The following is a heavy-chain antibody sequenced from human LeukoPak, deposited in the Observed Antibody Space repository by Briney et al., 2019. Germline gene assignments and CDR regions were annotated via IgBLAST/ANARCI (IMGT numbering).Heavy chain of an antibody. CDR2: ISSSGNYI. D-gene: IGHD4-17*01. CDR1: GFTFSRYN. Sequence: GGSLRLSCAASGFTFSRYNMDWVRQAPGKGLEWVSFISSSGNYIYYADSVKGRFTISRDNAKNSLYLQMDSLRAEDTAVYYRARDVRTVTTSDFDYWGQGTLVTVSS. CDR3: ARDVRTVTTSDFDY. V-gene: IGHV3-21*01. J-gene: IGHJ4*02.